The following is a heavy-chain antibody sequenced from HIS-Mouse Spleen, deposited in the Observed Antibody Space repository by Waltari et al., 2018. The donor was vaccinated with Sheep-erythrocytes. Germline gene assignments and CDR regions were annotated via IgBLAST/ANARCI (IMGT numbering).Heavy chain of an antibody. J-gene: IGHJ6*02. V-gene: IGHV4-39*07. CDR2: INYSGST. D-gene: IGHD3-10*01. CDR3: AREVGEDYYYYYGMDV. Sequence: QLQLQESGPGLVKPSETLSLTCTVSGGPISSSSYYWGWIRKPPGKGLAWIGSINYSGSTDYSQSLKSRVTRSVDTSKNQFSLKLSSVTAADTAVYYCAREVGEDYYYYYGMDVWGQGTTVTVSS. CDR1: GGPISSSSYY.